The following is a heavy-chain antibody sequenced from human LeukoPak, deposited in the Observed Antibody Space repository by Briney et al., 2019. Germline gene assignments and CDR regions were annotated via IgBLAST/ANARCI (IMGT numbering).Heavy chain of an antibody. D-gene: IGHD6-13*01. CDR2: IIPIFGTA. Sequence: SVKVSCKASGGTFSSYAISWVRQAPGQGLEWMGGIIPIFGTANYAQKFQGRVTITADESTSTAYMELSSLRSEDTAVYYCARDRCLARIADCGSWAVWGQGTLVTVSS. CDR1: GGTFSSYA. V-gene: IGHV1-69*13. J-gene: IGHJ4*02. CDR3: ARDRCLARIADCGSWAV.